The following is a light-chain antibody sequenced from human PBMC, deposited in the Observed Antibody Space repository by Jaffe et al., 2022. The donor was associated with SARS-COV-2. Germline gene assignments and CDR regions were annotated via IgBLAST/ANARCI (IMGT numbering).Light chain of an antibody. CDR1: QGISNY. J-gene: IGKJ3*01. Sequence: DIQMTQSPSSLSASVGDRVTITCRASQGISNYLAWYQQKPGKVPKLLIYAASTLQSGVPSRFSGSGSGTGFTLTISSLQPEDAATYYCQKYDSALLFTFGPGTKVEIK. CDR3: QKYDSALLFT. V-gene: IGKV1-27*01. CDR2: AAS.